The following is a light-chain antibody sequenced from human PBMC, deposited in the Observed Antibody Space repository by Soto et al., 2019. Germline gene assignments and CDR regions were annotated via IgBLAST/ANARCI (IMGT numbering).Light chain of an antibody. Sequence: QSVLTQPPSVSGAPGQRVTISCTGSSSNIGAGYDVHWYQQLPGTAPKLLIYGNSNRPSGVPDRFSGSKSGTSASLAITGLQAEDEADYYCQSHDSSLSGYVFGTGTQLTFL. CDR2: GNS. V-gene: IGLV1-40*01. CDR1: SSNIGAGYD. J-gene: IGLJ1*01. CDR3: QSHDSSLSGYV.